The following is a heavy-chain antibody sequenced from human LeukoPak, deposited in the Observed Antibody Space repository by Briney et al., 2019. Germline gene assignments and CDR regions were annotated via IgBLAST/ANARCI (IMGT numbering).Heavy chain of an antibody. CDR2: IYRGGST. V-gene: IGHV3-53*04. CDR1: GFNVRSNY. D-gene: IGHD4-23*01. J-gene: IGHJ4*02. Sequence: GGSLRLSCAAPGFNVRSNYMTWVRQAPGKGLEWVSVIYRGGSTYCADSVKGRFTISRHNSSDTMYLQMNSLRTDDTAVYYCATTLRGGKFDYWGQGTLVTVSS. CDR3: ATTLRGGKFDY.